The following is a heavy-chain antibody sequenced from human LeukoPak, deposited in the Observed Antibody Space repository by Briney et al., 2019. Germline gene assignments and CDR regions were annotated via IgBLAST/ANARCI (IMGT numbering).Heavy chain of an antibody. D-gene: IGHD3-22*01. J-gene: IGHJ4*02. CDR3: ARRAGDYSHPYDY. Sequence: GGSLRLSCAASGFTFRSFAMNWVRQAPGKGLECVSAISGGGDFTKYADSVKGRFTISRDNSKNTLYLQMNSLRAEDTAVYYCARRAGDYSHPYDYWGQGTLVTVS. CDR1: GFTFRSFA. CDR2: ISGGGDFT. V-gene: IGHV3-23*01.